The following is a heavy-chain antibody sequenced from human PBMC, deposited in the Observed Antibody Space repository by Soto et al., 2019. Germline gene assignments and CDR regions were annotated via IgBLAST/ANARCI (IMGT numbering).Heavy chain of an antibody. CDR1: GYTFTSYG. Sequence: QVPLVQSGAEVKKPGASVKVSCKASGYTFTSYGISWVRQAPGQGLEWMGWISAYNGNTNYAQKLQGRVTMTTDTSTSTAYMELRSLRSDDTAVYYCARAIAVAGTSVYFDYWGQGTLVTVSS. CDR3: ARAIAVAGTSVYFDY. D-gene: IGHD6-19*01. CDR2: ISAYNGNT. J-gene: IGHJ4*02. V-gene: IGHV1-18*01.